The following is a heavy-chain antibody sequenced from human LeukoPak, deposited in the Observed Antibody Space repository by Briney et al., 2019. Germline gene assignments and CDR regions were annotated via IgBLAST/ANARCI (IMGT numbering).Heavy chain of an antibody. D-gene: IGHD3-22*01. V-gene: IGHV4-34*01. CDR1: GGSFSGYY. Sequence: KTSETLSLTCAVYGGSFSGYYWSWIRQPPGKGLEWIGEINHSGSTNYNPSLKSRVTISVDTSKNQFSLKLSSVTAADTAVYYCAKSPVIREIYYDSSGYSGAEDYWGQGTLVTVSS. CDR3: AKSPVIREIYYDSSGYSGAEDY. CDR2: INHSGST. J-gene: IGHJ4*02.